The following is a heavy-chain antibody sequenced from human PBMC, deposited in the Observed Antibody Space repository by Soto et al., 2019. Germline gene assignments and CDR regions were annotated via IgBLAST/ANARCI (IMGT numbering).Heavy chain of an antibody. CDR2: SRNKANSYST. D-gene: IGHD1-26*01. Sequence: EVQLVASGGGLVQPGGSLRLYCAASGFTFSDHYMDWVRQAPGKGLEWVGRSRNKANSYSTEYAASVKGRFTISRNESKNPLYLQMNSLKTEDTAVYNSARISGSYTRGLDYWGQGTLVTVSS. V-gene: IGHV3-72*01. CDR1: GFTFSDHY. J-gene: IGHJ4*02. CDR3: ARISGSYTRGLDY.